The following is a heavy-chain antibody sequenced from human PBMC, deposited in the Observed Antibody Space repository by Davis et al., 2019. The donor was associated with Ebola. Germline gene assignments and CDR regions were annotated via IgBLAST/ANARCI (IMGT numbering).Heavy chain of an antibody. CDR2: ISGSGGST. D-gene: IGHD5-12*01. V-gene: IGHV3-23*01. Sequence: GGSLRLSCTDSVITFSSYAMSWVRQAPGKGLEWVSAISGSGGSTYYADSVKGRFTISRDNAKNTLYLQMNSLRAEDSAVYYCASLAVRLLDYWGQGTLVTVSS. CDR3: ASLAVRLLDY. J-gene: IGHJ4*02. CDR1: VITFSSYA.